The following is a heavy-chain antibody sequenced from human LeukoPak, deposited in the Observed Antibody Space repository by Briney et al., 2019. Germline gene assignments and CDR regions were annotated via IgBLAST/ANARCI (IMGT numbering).Heavy chain of an antibody. D-gene: IGHD2-2*01. V-gene: IGHV4-34*01. CDR1: GGSFSGYY. Sequence: PSETLSLTCVVYGGSFSGYYWSWIRQPPGKGLEWIGEINHSGSTNYNPSLKSRVTISVDTSKNQFSLKLSSVTAADTAVYYCARGRSCSSTSCLYNWFDPWGQGTLVTVSS. J-gene: IGHJ5*02. CDR3: ARGRSCSSTSCLYNWFDP. CDR2: INHSGST.